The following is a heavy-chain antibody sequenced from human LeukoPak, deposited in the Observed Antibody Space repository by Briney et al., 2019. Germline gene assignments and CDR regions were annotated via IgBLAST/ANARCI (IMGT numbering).Heavy chain of an antibody. CDR2: ISGSGSTI. CDR1: KFTFSDYY. J-gene: IGHJ4*02. D-gene: IGHD3-16*02. CDR3: TRGGWGYPFDY. V-gene: IGHV3-11*01. Sequence: GGSLRLSCAASKFTFSDYYMSWIRQAPGKGLEYVSYISGSGSTIYYADSVKGRFTISRDNAKNSLYLQMNSLRAEDTAVYYCTRGGWGYPFDYWGQGTLVTVSS.